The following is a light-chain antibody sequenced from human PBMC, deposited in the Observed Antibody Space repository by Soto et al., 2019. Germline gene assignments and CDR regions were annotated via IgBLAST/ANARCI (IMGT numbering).Light chain of an antibody. CDR3: GADHGSGSNFGLPV. CDR1: SGYSNYK. V-gene: IGLV9-49*01. J-gene: IGLJ3*02. Sequence: QSVLTQPPSASASLGASVTLTCTLSSGYSNYKVDWYQQRPGKGPRFVMRVGTGGIVGSKGDGIPDRFSVLGSGLNRYLTIKNIQEEDESDYHCGADHGSGSNFGLPVFGGGTKLTVL. CDR2: VGTGGIVG.